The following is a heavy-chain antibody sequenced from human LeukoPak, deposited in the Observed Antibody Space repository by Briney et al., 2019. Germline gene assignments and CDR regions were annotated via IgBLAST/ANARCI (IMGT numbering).Heavy chain of an antibody. Sequence: PGGSLRLSCAASGFTVSSNYMSWVRQAPGKGLEWVSVIYSGGSTYYADSVKGRFTISRDNSKNTLYLQMNSLRAEDTAVYYCAKDLSLEAPYIWGQGTLVTVSS. CDR2: IYSGGST. V-gene: IGHV3-53*01. D-gene: IGHD2/OR15-2a*01. J-gene: IGHJ4*02. CDR3: AKDLSLEAPYI. CDR1: GFTVSSNY.